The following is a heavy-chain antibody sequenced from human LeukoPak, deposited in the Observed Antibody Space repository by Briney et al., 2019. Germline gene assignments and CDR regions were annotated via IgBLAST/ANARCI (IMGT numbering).Heavy chain of an antibody. V-gene: IGHV3-30*02. D-gene: IGHD3-10*01. CDR1: GFTFSNYG. J-gene: IGHJ4*02. CDR2: IRYDGSNK. Sequence: GGSLRLSCAASGFTFSNYGMHWVRQAPGKGLEWVAFIRYDGSNKYYADSVKGRFTISRDNSKNTLYLQMNSLRAEDTAVYYCAKGRAGSYYFDYWGQGTLVTVSS. CDR3: AKGRAGSYYFDY.